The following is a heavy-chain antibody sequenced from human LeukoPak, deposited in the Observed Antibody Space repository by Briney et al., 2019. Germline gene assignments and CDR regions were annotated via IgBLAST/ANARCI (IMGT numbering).Heavy chain of an antibody. V-gene: IGHV3-48*04. J-gene: IGHJ4*02. Sequence: GGSLRLSCAASGFTFSSYVMHWVRQAPGKGLEWVSYISSSGSTIYYADSVKGRFTISRNNAKNSLYLQMNSLRAEDTAVYYCARDLRKGNYDSSGSYWGQGTLVTVSS. CDR1: GFTFSSYV. CDR3: ARDLRKGNYDSSGSY. CDR2: ISSSGSTI. D-gene: IGHD3-22*01.